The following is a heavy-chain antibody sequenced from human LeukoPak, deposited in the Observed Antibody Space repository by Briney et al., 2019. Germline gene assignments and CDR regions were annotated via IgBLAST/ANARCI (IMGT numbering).Heavy chain of an antibody. J-gene: IGHJ6*02. V-gene: IGHV3-33*08. Sequence: PGGSLRLSCAASGFTFSNYAMSWVRQAPGKGLEWVAVIWYDGSNKYYADSVKGRFTISRDNSKNTLYLQMNSLRAEDTAVYYCARSDGDYFGYYYYGMDVWGQGTTVTVSS. CDR2: IWYDGSNK. D-gene: IGHD4-17*01. CDR1: GFTFSNYA. CDR3: ARSDGDYFGYYYYGMDV.